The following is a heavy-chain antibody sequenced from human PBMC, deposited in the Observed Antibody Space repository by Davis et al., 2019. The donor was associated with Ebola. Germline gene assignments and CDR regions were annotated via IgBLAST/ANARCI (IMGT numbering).Heavy chain of an antibody. Sequence: AASVKVSCKASGYSFTTYIITWVRQAPGQGLEWMGWIAVYNGDTKYAHNIQGRVTMSTEISTNTVYMELRGLRSDDTAVYFCARIAAEFDYGMDVWGQGTVVTVS. CDR3: ARIAAEFDYGMDV. CDR2: IAVYNGDT. J-gene: IGHJ6*02. V-gene: IGHV1-18*01. D-gene: IGHD6-13*01. CDR1: GYSFTTYI.